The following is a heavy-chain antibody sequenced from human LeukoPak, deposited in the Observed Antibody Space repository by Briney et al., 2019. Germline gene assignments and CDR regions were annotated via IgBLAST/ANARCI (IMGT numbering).Heavy chain of an antibody. J-gene: IGHJ3*02. D-gene: IGHD3-3*01. V-gene: IGHV4-4*07. CDR1: GGSISSYY. CDR3: ARDFLEWLSRKDAFDI. CDR2: IYTSGST. Sequence: SETLSLTCTVSGGSISSYYCSWIRQPAGKGLEWIGRIYTSGSTNYNPTLKSRVTISVDTSKNQFSLKLSSVTAADTAVYYCARDFLEWLSRKDAFDIWGQGTMVTVSS.